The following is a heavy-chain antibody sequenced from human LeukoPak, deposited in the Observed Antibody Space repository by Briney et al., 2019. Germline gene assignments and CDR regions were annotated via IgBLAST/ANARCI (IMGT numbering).Heavy chain of an antibody. CDR2: INHSGST. Sequence: SETLSLTCAVYGGSFSGYYWSWIRQPPGKGLEWIGEINHSGSTNYNPSLKSRVTISVDTSKNQFSLKLSSVTAGDTAVYYCARGLSSTGFDYWGQGTLVTVSS. CDR1: GGSFSGYY. CDR3: ARGLSSTGFDY. J-gene: IGHJ4*02. D-gene: IGHD2/OR15-2a*01. V-gene: IGHV4-34*01.